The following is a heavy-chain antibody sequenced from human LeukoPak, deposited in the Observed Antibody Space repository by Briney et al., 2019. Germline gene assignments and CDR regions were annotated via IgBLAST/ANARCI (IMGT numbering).Heavy chain of an antibody. Sequence: PSETLSLTCTVSGGSISSYYWSWIRQPPGKGLEWIGYIYYSGSTNYNPSLKSRVNISVDTSKNQFSLKLSSVTAADTAVYYCARAYSTNYYMDVWGKGTTVTVSS. D-gene: IGHD6-13*01. CDR2: IYYSGST. V-gene: IGHV4-59*01. CDR1: GGSISSYY. J-gene: IGHJ6*03. CDR3: ARAYSTNYYMDV.